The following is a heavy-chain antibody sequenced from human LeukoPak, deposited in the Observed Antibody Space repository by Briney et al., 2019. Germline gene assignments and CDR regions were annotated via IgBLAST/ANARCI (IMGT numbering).Heavy chain of an antibody. Sequence: VASVKVSCKASGYTFTSYAMNWVRQAPGQGLEWMGWINTNTGNPTYAQGFTGRFVFSLDTSASTAYLQISSLKAEDTAVYYCASGPFLGYCSSTSCYTFDYWGQGTLVTVSS. CDR3: ASGPFLGYCSSTSCYTFDY. D-gene: IGHD2-2*02. J-gene: IGHJ4*02. V-gene: IGHV7-4-1*02. CDR1: GYTFTSYA. CDR2: INTNTGNP.